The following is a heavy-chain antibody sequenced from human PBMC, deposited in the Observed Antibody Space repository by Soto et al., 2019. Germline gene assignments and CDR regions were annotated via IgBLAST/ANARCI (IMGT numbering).Heavy chain of an antibody. V-gene: IGHV1-18*01. D-gene: IGHD2-2*01. J-gene: IGHJ6*02. CDR3: ARGDIGYCSSTSCLTTSYYGMDV. CDR2: ISAYNGNT. CDR1: GYTFTSYG. Sequence: ASVKVSCKASGYTFTSYGISWVRQAPGQGLEWMGWISAYNGNTNYAQKLQGRVTMTTDTSTSTAYMELRSLRSDDTAVYYCARGDIGYCSSTSCLTTSYYGMDVWGQGTTVTVSS.